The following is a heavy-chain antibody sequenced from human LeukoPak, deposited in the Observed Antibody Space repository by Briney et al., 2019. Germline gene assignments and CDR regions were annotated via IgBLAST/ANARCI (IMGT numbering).Heavy chain of an antibody. CDR3: ARDLGIMITFGGVSTGAFDI. CDR1: GYTFTSYG. Sequence: ASVKVSCKASGYTFTSYGISWVRQAPGQGLEWMGWISAYNGNTNYAQKFQGRVTMTRDTSISTAYMELSRLRSDDTAVYYCARDLGIMITFGGVSTGAFDIWGQGTMVTVSS. V-gene: IGHV1-18*01. D-gene: IGHD3-16*01. J-gene: IGHJ3*02. CDR2: ISAYNGNT.